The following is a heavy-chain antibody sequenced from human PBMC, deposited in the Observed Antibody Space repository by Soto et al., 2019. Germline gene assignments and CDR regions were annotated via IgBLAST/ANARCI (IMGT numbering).Heavy chain of an antibody. CDR2: IIPVFGRV. D-gene: IGHD3-16*01. V-gene: IGHV1-69*01. Sequence: QVQLVQSGPEVKKTGTSVKVSCKASGGTFSSRAISWVRQAPGQGLERMGGIIPVFGRVNYAEKFQDRVTITEDESTGTVYMELSSLRSEDTALYYCANSRGGTFLGYHGMDIWGQGTTVSVSS. CDR1: GGTFSSRA. CDR3: ANSRGGTFLGYHGMDI. J-gene: IGHJ6*02.